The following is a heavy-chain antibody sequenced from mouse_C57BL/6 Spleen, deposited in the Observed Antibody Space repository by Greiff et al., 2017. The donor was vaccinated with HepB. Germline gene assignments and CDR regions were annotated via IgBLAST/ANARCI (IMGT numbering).Heavy chain of an antibody. J-gene: IGHJ2*01. CDR3: AIEDYDWRYFDY. V-gene: IGHV1-74*01. CDR2: IHPSDSDT. D-gene: IGHD2-4*01. Sequence: VQLQQSGAELVKPGASVKVSCKASGYTFTSYWMHWVKQRPGQGLEWIGRIHPSDSDTNYNQKFKGKATLTVVKSSSTAYMQLSSLTSEDSAVYYCAIEDYDWRYFDYWGQGTTLTVSS. CDR1: GYTFTSYW.